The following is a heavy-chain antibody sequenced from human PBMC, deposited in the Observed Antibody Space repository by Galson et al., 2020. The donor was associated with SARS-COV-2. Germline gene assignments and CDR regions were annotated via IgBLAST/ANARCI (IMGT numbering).Heavy chain of an antibody. CDR2: IYYSGST. D-gene: IGHD2-21*01. Sequence: SETLSLTCTVSGGSISSSSYYWGWIRQPPGKGLEWIGSIYYSGSTYYNPSLKSRVTISVDTSKNQFSLKLSSVTAADTAVYYCARTIAYCGGDCYSGFDYWGQGTLVTVSS. V-gene: IGHV4-39*01. CDR3: ARTIAYCGGDCYSGFDY. J-gene: IGHJ4*02. CDR1: GGSISSSSYY.